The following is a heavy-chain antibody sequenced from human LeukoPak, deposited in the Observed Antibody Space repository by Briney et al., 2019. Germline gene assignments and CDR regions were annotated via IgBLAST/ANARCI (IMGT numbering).Heavy chain of an antibody. CDR2: IYYSGST. CDR1: GGSISNY. CDR3: ARAGYSSSWYDY. D-gene: IGHD6-13*01. Sequence: PSETLSLTCTVSGGSISNYWSWIRQPPGKGLEWIGYIYYSGSTNYNPSLKSRVTISVDTSKNQFSLKLSSVTAADTAVYYCARAGYSSSWYDYWGQGTLVTVSS. V-gene: IGHV4-59*01. J-gene: IGHJ4*02.